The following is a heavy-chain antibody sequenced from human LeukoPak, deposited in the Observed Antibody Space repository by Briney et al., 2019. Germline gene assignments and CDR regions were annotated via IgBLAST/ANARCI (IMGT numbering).Heavy chain of an antibody. CDR3: ARYIWGSYPTFEDY. V-gene: IGHV4-59*01. CDR1: GGSISSYY. CDR2: ISYSGST. Sequence: SETLSLTCTVSGGSISSYYWSWIRQPPGKGLEWIGYISYSGSTNYNPSPKSRGTISVDTSKNQFSLKLSSVTAADTAVYYCARYIWGSYPTFEDYWGQGTLVTVSS. J-gene: IGHJ4*02. D-gene: IGHD3-16*02.